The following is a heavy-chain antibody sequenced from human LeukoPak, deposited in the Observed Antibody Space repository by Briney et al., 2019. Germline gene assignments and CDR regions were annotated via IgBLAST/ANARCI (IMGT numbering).Heavy chain of an antibody. CDR3: ARDTVSRSSAFDI. D-gene: IGHD4-11*01. CDR2: INPSGGST. J-gene: IGHJ3*02. CDR1: GYTFTSYY. V-gene: IGHV1-46*01. Sequence: GASVTVSCTASGYTFTSYYMHWVRQAPGQGLEWMGIINPSGGSTSYAQKFQGRVTMTRDTSTSTVYMELSSLRSEDTAVYYCARDTVSRSSAFDIWGQGTMVTVSS.